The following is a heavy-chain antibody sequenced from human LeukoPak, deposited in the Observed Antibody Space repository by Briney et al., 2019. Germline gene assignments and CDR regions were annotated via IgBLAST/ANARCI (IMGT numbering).Heavy chain of an antibody. J-gene: IGHJ4*02. CDR2: IFYSGST. CDR1: GGPISSYY. V-gene: IGHV4-59*08. CDR3: ARSYSVSYSMGY. D-gene: IGHD1-26*01. Sequence: SDTLSLTCTVSGGPISSYYWSWIRQPPGKGLEWIGFIFYSGSTNYNPSLKSRVTISVDTSKNQFSLKLSSVTAADTALYYCARSYSVSYSMGYWGQGTLVTVSS.